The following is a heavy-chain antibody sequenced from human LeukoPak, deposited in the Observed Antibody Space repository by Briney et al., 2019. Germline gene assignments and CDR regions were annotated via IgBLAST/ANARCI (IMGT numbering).Heavy chain of an antibody. Sequence: SETLSLTCTVSGGSISSYYWSWIRQPPGKGLEWIGYIYYSGSTNYSPSLKSRVTISVDTSKNQFSLKLSSVTAADTAVYYCARDFGGVSSWFDPWGQGTLVTVSS. D-gene: IGHD3-3*01. V-gene: IGHV4-59*01. CDR1: GGSISSYY. CDR3: ARDFGGVSSWFDP. J-gene: IGHJ5*02. CDR2: IYYSGST.